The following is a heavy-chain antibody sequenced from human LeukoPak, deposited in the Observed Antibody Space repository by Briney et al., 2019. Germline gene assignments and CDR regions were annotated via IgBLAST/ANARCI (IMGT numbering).Heavy chain of an antibody. J-gene: IGHJ6*03. CDR1: GFTFSSYS. CDR2: ISSSSGTI. V-gene: IGHV3-48*01. CDR3: SRVSSSSHPYYYCMDV. Sequence: SGGSLRLSCATSGFTFSSYSMNWVRQAPGKGLEWVSYISSSSGTIHYADSVKGRFTISRDNAQKSLYLQMNSLTTEDTAVYYCSRVSSSSHPYYYCMDVWGKGTTVTVSS. D-gene: IGHD2-2*01.